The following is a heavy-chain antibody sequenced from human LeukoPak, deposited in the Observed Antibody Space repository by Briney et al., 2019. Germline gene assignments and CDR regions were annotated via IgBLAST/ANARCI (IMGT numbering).Heavy chain of an antibody. V-gene: IGHV1-2*02. J-gene: IGHJ5*02. CDR2: INPNSGGT. CDR3: ARADRLDGSPYLIGP. Sequence: GASVKVSCKASGYTFTSYGISWVRQAPGQGLEWMGWINPNSGGTSTAQKFQGRITMTRDTSITTVYMEVSWLASDDTAIYYCARADRLDGSPYLIGPWGQGTLVTVSS. CDR1: GYTFTSYG. D-gene: IGHD1-26*01.